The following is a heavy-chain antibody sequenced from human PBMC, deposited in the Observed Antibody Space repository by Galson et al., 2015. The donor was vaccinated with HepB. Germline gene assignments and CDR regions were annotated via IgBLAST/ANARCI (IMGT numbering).Heavy chain of an antibody. V-gene: IGHV3-64D*06. Sequence: SLRLSCAVSGFTFSSYAMHWVRQTPGKRLEYVSTISGNGGTADYSVSVKGRFTISRDNTKNTLNLQMSSLRPEDTAVYYCVRDAGLAPQYFQHWGQGTLVTVSS. D-gene: IGHD2-8*01. CDR3: VRDAGLAPQYFQH. CDR1: GFTFSSYA. J-gene: IGHJ1*01. CDR2: ISGNGGTA.